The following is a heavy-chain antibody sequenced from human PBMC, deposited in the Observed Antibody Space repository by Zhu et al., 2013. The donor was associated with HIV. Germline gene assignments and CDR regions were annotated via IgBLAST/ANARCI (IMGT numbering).Heavy chain of an antibody. CDR2: ISHGGNT. CDR3: ARGPVATSFGALHQ. CDR1: GASITNTNW. J-gene: IGHJ4*02. Sequence: VQLQESGPRLVQPSGTLSLTCAVSGASITNTNWYIWVRQSPERGLEWLGSISHGGNTFYNPSLKSRINMSVDKSKNYFSLTMTSVTATDTAVYFCARGPVATSFGALHQWGQGTLVTVSS. V-gene: IGHV4-4*02. D-gene: IGHD2-2*01.